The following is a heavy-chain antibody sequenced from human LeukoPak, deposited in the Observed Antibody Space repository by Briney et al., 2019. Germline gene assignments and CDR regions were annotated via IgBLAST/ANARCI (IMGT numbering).Heavy chain of an antibody. J-gene: IGHJ4*02. CDR2: IYYSGST. CDR3: ARDSTAFDY. Sequence: SETLSLTCTVSGGSISSYYWSWIRQPPGKGLEWIGYIYYSGSTNYNPSLKSRVTISVDTSKNQLSLKLSSVTPEDTAVYYCARDSTAFDYWGQGTLVTVSS. V-gene: IGHV4-59*12. CDR1: GGSISSYY.